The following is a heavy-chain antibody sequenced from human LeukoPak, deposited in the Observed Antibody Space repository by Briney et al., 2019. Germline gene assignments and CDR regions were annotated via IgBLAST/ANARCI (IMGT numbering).Heavy chain of an antibody. Sequence: SETLSLTCTVSGGSISSGDDYWSWIRQPPGKGLEWIGYIYYSGSTYYNPSLKSRVSISVDTSKNQFSLKLSSVTAVDTAVYYCARDDFGSSTFYGMDVWGQGTTVTVSS. CDR3: ARDDFGSSTFYGMDV. V-gene: IGHV4-30-4*01. CDR1: GGSISSGDDY. J-gene: IGHJ6*02. D-gene: IGHD2-2*01. CDR2: IYYSGST.